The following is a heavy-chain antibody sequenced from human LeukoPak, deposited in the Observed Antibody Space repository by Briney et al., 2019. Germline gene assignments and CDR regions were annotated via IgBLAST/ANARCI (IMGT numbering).Heavy chain of an antibody. CDR3: VKSPAAYGVRSYFDY. CDR2: ISYDGGNK. D-gene: IGHD3-10*01. Sequence: GGSLRLSCAASGFTFSNYGMHWVRQAPGKGLEWVTVISYDGGNKYYADSVKGRFTISRDNSKNTLFLQMNSLRAEDTAVYYCVKSPAAYGVRSYFDYWGQGTLVTVSS. J-gene: IGHJ4*02. CDR1: GFTFSNYG. V-gene: IGHV3-30*18.